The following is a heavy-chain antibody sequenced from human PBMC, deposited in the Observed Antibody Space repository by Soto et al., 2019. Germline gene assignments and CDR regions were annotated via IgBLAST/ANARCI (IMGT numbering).Heavy chain of an antibody. CDR1: GNSITSGGYS. J-gene: IGHJ4*02. CDR3: ARAHYGPSGYYFDS. Sequence: SETLSLTCSVSGNSITSGGYSWSLIRQPPRRDLEWLGYIYHTGSASYSPSLKGRVTISVDKSKNQFSLSLNSVTAADTAIYYCARAHYGPSGYYFDSWGQGSLVTVSS. CDR2: IYHTGSA. V-gene: IGHV4-30-2*01. D-gene: IGHD3-22*01.